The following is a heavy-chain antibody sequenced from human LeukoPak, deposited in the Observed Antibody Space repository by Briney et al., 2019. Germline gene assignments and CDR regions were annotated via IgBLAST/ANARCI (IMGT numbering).Heavy chain of an antibody. CDR1: GYTFTSYD. Sequence: ASVKVSCKASGYTFTSYDINWVRQATGQGLEWMGWMNPNSGNTGYAQKFQGRVTMIRDTSISTGYMELSSLRSEDTAVYYCARGRFRWELEIRDFDYWGQGTLVTVSS. CDR3: ARGRFRWELEIRDFDY. D-gene: IGHD1-26*01. J-gene: IGHJ4*02. V-gene: IGHV1-8*01. CDR2: MNPNSGNT.